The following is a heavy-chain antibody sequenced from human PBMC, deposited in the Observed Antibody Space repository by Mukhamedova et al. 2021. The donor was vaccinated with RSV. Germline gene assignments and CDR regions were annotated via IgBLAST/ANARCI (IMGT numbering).Heavy chain of an antibody. CDR3: ARRIAVAGTFDS. J-gene: IGHJ4*02. V-gene: IGHV5-51*01. Sequence: EYMGIIYPGDSDTRYSPSFQGQVTLSADRSISTAYLQWSSLKASDTAMYYCARRIAVAGTFDSWGQGTLVTVSP. CDR2: IYPGDSDT. D-gene: IGHD6-19*01.